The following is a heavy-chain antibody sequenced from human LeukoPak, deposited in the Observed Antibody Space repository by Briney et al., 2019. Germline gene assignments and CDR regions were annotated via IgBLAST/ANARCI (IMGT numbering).Heavy chain of an antibody. CDR1: GYTFTGYY. V-gene: IGHV1-2*02. CDR2: INPNSGGT. Sequence: ASVKVSCKASGYTFTGYYMHWVRQAPGQGPEWMGWINPNSGGTNYAQKFQGRVTMTRDTSISTAYMELSRLRSDDTAVYYCARGGNGCSSTSCYFGHYYYYYMDVWGKGTTVTVSS. CDR3: ARGGNGCSSTSCYFGHYYYYYMDV. D-gene: IGHD2-2*01. J-gene: IGHJ6*03.